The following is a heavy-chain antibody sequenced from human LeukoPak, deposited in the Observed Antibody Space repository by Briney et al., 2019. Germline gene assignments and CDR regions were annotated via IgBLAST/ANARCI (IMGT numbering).Heavy chain of an antibody. CDR3: AKDGTSSFYYYYYMDV. D-gene: IGHD6-6*01. J-gene: IGHJ6*03. CDR1: GFTFRTYA. CDR2: ISVGGTST. V-gene: IGHV3-23*01. Sequence: GGSLRLSCGASGFTFRTYAMSWARQAPGKGLEWVSTISVGGTSTFYADSVKGRFTISRDNSKNMVYLQMNSLRADDTAVYYCAKDGTSSFYYYYYMDVWGKGTTVTVSS.